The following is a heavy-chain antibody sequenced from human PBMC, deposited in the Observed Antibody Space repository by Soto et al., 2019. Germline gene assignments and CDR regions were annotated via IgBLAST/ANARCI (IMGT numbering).Heavy chain of an antibody. CDR1: GGSISGFY. Sequence: SETLSLTCTVSGGSISGFYWSWIRQSPGKGLDWMGYIYYTGKTTYTPSLKSRVTMSVDTSRNQLSLKLTSLTAADTAVYYCARISTRPLGRLDSWGQGTLVTVSS. D-gene: IGHD3-16*01. CDR3: ARISTRPLGRLDS. J-gene: IGHJ4*02. CDR2: IYYTGKT. V-gene: IGHV4-59*01.